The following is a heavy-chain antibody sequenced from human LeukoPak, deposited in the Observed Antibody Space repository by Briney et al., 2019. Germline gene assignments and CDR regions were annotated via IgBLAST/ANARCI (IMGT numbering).Heavy chain of an antibody. CDR3: ARERASINLDV. Sequence: SETLSLTCAVYGGSFSGYYWSWIRQPPGKGLEWIGEINHSGSTNYNPSLKSRVTISVDTSKNQFSLKLSSVTAADTAVYYCARERASINLDVWGQGTTVTVSS. V-gene: IGHV4-34*01. J-gene: IGHJ6*02. CDR2: INHSGST. CDR1: GGSFSGYY. D-gene: IGHD1-14*01.